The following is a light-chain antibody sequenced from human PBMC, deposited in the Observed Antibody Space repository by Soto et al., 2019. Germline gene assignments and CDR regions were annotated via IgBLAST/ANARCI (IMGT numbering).Light chain of an antibody. CDR3: QQYGSSGT. J-gene: IGKJ1*01. V-gene: IGKV3-20*01. CDR2: GAS. Sequence: ETVVTQPPAILSVSPGERATLSCRASQSVSNNYLAWYQQKPGQAPRLLIYGASNRATGIPDRFSGSGSGTDFTLTISRLEPEDFAVYYCQQYGSSGTFGQGTKVDIK. CDR1: QSVSNNY.